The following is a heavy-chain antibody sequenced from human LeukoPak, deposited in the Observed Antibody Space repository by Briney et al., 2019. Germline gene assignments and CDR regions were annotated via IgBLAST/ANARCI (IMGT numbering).Heavy chain of an antibody. CDR1: GFTFSSYT. CDR2: ITTSDGNT. D-gene: IGHD7-27*01. CDR3: AKDGGLWVSAHWGDS. Sequence: GGSLRLSCAASGFTFSSYTMSWVRQAPGKGLEWVSTITTSDGNTYFADSVKGRFTVPRDNSKNTLFLQMNSLRAEDTAVYYCAKDGGLWVSAHWGDSWGRGTLVTVSS. J-gene: IGHJ4*02. V-gene: IGHV3-23*01.